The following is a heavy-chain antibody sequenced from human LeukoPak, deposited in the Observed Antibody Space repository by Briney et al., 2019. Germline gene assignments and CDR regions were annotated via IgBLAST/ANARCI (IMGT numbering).Heavy chain of an antibody. J-gene: IGHJ5*02. CDR1: GGSFSGYY. CDR3: ARGVVRYCSSTSCLYNWFDP. D-gene: IGHD2-2*01. Sequence: PSETLSLTCAVYGGSFSGYYWSWIRQPPGKGLEWIGEINHSGSTNYNPSLKSRVTISVDTSKNQFSLQLSSVTAADTAVYYCARGVVRYCSSTSCLYNWFDPWGQGTLVTVSS. V-gene: IGHV4-34*01. CDR2: INHSGST.